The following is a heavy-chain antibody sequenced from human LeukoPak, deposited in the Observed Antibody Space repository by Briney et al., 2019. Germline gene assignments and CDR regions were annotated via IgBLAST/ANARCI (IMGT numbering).Heavy chain of an antibody. CDR3: ANEDSGFDY. J-gene: IGHJ4*02. CDR1: GFTFSNYV. CDR2: ISGSGGTT. Sequence: GGSLRLSCAASGFTFSNYVMNWVRQAPGKGLEWVSTISGSGGTTYYADSVKGRFTISRDNSKNTLYLQVNSLRAEDTAVYYCANEDSGFDYWGQGTLVTVSS. V-gene: IGHV3-23*01. D-gene: IGHD1-26*01.